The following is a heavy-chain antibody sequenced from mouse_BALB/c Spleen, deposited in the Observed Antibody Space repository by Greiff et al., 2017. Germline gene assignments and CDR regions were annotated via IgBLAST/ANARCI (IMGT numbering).Heavy chain of an antibody. D-gene: IGHD2-4*01. CDR2: IDPENGDT. Sequence: EVQLQQSGAELVRSGASVKLSCTASGFNIKDYYMHWVKQRPEQGLEWIGWIDPENGDTEYAPKFQGKATMTADTSSNTAYLQLSSLTSEDTAVYYCNAGDYDTWFAYWGQGTLVTVSA. V-gene: IGHV14-4*02. CDR1: GFNIKDYY. J-gene: IGHJ3*01. CDR3: NAGDYDTWFAY.